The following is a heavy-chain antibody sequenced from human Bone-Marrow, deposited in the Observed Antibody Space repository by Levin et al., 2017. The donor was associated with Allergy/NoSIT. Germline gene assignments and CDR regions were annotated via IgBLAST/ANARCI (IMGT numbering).Heavy chain of an antibody. CDR3: ARARHCSSKSCYSEY. D-gene: IGHD2-2*01. CDR1: GYTFTNYA. J-gene: IGHJ4*02. Sequence: ASVKVSCKASGYTFTNYAINWVRQAPGQGLEWMGWVHTDTGNPTFAQGFTGRFVFSLDTSVSTAYLHISSLEPEDTAMYYCARARHCSSKSCYSEYWGQGTLVTVSS. V-gene: IGHV7-4-1*02. CDR2: VHTDTGNP.